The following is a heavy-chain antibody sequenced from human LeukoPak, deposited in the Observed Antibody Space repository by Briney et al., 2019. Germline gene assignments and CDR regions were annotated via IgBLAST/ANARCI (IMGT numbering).Heavy chain of an antibody. D-gene: IGHD1-14*01. CDR1: GFTFSSYT. CDR3: AKDHPPADY. CDR2: ITTSDGNT. V-gene: IGHV3-23*01. J-gene: IGHJ4*02. Sequence: GGSLRLSCAASGFTFSSYTMSWVRQAPGKGLEWVSTITTSDGNTYYADSVKGRFTVSRDNSKNTLYLQMNSLRAEDTAVYYCAKDHPPADYWGQGTLVTVSS.